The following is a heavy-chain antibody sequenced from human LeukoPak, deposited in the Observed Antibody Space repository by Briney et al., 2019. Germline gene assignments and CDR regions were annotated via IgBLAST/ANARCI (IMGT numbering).Heavy chain of an antibody. CDR1: GFTFSSHG. Sequence: GGSLRLSCAASGFTFSSHGMHWVRQAPGKGLEWVAVISYDGSNKYYADSVKGRFTISRDNSKNTLYLQMNSLRAEDTAVYYCARDMGLELRTDGGSSFDYWGQGTLVTVSS. J-gene: IGHJ4*02. V-gene: IGHV3-30*03. CDR2: ISYDGSNK. CDR3: ARDMGLELRTDGGSSFDY. D-gene: IGHD1-7*01.